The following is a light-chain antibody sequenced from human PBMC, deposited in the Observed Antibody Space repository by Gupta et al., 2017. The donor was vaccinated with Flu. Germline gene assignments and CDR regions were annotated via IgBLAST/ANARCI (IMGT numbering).Light chain of an antibody. CDR1: ALPKQF. CDR2: KDT. V-gene: IGLV3-25*03. J-gene: IGLJ3*02. CDR3: QSADDRGSFWV. Sequence: SYELPQPPSVSVSPGQTATITCPGEALPKQFGDWYQQKPGQAPVLVIYKDTERPSGIPDRFSGSSTGTTVTMTISGVQAEDEADYYCQSADDRGSFWVFGGGTKL.